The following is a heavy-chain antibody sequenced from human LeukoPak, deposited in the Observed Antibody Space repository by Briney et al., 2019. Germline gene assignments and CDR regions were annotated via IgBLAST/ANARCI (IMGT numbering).Heavy chain of an antibody. CDR1: GFTSSDYY. Sequence: PGGSLRLSCAASGFTSSDYYMGWFRQAPGKGLEWISYINSGALIFYADSVKGRFTISRDNAKNSLYLQMNSLRAEDTAMYYCARGLSGRRGFILDYWGQGTLVTVSS. CDR2: INSGALI. J-gene: IGHJ4*01. CDR3: ARGLSGRRGFILDY. D-gene: IGHD2-15*01. V-gene: IGHV3-11*01.